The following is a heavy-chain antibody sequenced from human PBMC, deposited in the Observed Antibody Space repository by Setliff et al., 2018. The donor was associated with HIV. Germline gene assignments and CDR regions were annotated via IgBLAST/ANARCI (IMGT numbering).Heavy chain of an antibody. CDR2: IYPSDSDT. J-gene: IGHJ5*02. CDR3: ARHFGISYRSPFDP. Sequence: PGESLKISCKDSGDKFDNYYLGWVRQVPGKGLEWIGVIYPSDSDTRVSPSFQGQVTISVDKSTSTAYLQWSSLKASDSAIYYCARHFGISYRSPFDPWGQGTLVTVSS. CDR1: GDKFDNYY. D-gene: IGHD3-3*01. V-gene: IGHV5-51*01.